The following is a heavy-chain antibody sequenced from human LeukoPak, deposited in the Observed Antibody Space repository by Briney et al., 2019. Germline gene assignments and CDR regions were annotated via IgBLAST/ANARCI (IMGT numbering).Heavy chain of an antibody. CDR3: ARSGAEVYMDV. Sequence: SETLSLTCAVYGGSFSGYYWSWIRQPPGKGLEWIGEINHSGSTNYNPSLKSRVTISVDTSKNQFYMKLSDVTAADTAVYYCARSGAEVYMDVWGQGTTVTISS. CDR2: INHSGST. D-gene: IGHD5/OR15-5a*01. J-gene: IGHJ6*02. V-gene: IGHV4-34*01. CDR1: GGSFSGYY.